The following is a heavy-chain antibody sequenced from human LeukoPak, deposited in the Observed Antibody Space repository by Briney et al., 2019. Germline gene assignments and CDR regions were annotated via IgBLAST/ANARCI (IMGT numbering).Heavy chain of an antibody. J-gene: IGHJ4*02. D-gene: IGHD1-26*01. V-gene: IGHV1-8*02. CDR2: MNPNSGNT. CDR1: GYTFTSYG. CDR3: ARGVGAAGDY. Sequence: GASVKVSCKASGYTFTSYGINWVRQAAGQGLEWMGWMNPNSGNTAYAQKFQARVTMTRNTSITTSYMELSSLTSEDTAVYYCARGVGAAGDYWGQGTLVTVSS.